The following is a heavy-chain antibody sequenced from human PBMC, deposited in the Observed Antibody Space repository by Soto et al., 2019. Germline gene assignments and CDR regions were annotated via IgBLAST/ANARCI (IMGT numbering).Heavy chain of an antibody. CDR2: ISSSSSYT. CDR1: GFTFSGYY. J-gene: IGHJ4*02. Sequence: GGSLRLSCAASGFTFSGYYMSWIRQAPGKGLEWVSYISSSSSYTNYADSVKGRFTISRDNAKNSLYLQMNSLRAEDTAVYYCARWVRGDPYYFDYWGQGTLVTVSS. V-gene: IGHV3-11*06. D-gene: IGHD3-10*01. CDR3: ARWVRGDPYYFDY.